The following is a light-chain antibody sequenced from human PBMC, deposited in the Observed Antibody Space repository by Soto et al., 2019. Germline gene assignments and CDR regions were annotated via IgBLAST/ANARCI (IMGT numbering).Light chain of an antibody. CDR3: QNYNQYSRT. J-gene: IGKJ1*01. CDR2: NAS. CDR1: QSISGW. Sequence: IQMTNGPSTLSASIGDRVIITSRASQSISGWLAWYQQKPGKAPKLLIYNASSLKSGVPSRFSGSGFGTEFTLTISSLQPDDSATYYCQNYNQYSRTFGQGTKVDIK. V-gene: IGKV1-5*01.